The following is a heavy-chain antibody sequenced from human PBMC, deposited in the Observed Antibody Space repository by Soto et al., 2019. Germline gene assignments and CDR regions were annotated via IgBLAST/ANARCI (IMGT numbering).Heavy chain of an antibody. CDR1: GGSISSYY. CDR2: IYYSGST. J-gene: IGHJ3*02. V-gene: IGHV4-59*08. Sequence: PAETLSLTCTVSGGSISSYYWSWIRQPPGKGLEWIGYIYYSGSTNYNPSLKSRVTISVDTSKNQFSLKLSSVTAADTAVYYCARLYDAFDIWGQGTMVTVSS. CDR3: ARLYDAFDI.